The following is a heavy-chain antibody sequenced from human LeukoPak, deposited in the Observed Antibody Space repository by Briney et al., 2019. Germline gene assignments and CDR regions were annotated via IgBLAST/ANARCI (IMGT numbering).Heavy chain of an antibody. CDR3: ARDLAGSLGSYPSQHY. V-gene: IGHV3-7*01. Sequence: GGSLRLSCAASGFTFSSYWMSWVRQAPGKGLEWVANIKQDGSEKYYVDSVKGRFTISRDNAKNSVYLQMNSLRAEDTAVYYCARDLAGSLGSYPSQHYWGQGTLVTVSS. CDR1: GFTFSSYW. D-gene: IGHD1-26*01. J-gene: IGHJ4*02. CDR2: IKQDGSEK.